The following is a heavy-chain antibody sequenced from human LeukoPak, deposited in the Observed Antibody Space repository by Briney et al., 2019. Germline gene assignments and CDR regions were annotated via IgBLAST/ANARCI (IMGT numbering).Heavy chain of an antibody. Sequence: GASVKVSCKASGYTFTSYGISWVRQAPGQGLEWMGWISAYNGNTNYAQKLQGRVTMTTDTSTSTAYMELRSLRSDDTAVYYCARASTYCGGDCSYYFDYWGQGTLVTVSS. V-gene: IGHV1-18*01. CDR3: ARASTYCGGDCSYYFDY. D-gene: IGHD2-21*02. J-gene: IGHJ4*02. CDR1: GYTFTSYG. CDR2: ISAYNGNT.